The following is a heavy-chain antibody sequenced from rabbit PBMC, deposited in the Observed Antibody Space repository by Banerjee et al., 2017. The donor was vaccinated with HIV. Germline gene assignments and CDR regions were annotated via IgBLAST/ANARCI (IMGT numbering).Heavy chain of an antibody. V-gene: IGHV1S45*01. CDR3: ARAYAASRYSLNYGMDL. D-gene: IGHD8-1*01. CDR2: IYGGSSGIT. J-gene: IGHJ6*01. CDR1: GFSFSSSYW. Sequence: QEQLEESGGDLVKPGASLTLTCTASGFSFSSSYWIWWVRQAPGKGLEWIARIYGGSSGITHYASWAKGRFTISATSSTTVTLQMTSLTAADTATYFCARAYAASRYSLNYGMDLWGQGTLVTVS.